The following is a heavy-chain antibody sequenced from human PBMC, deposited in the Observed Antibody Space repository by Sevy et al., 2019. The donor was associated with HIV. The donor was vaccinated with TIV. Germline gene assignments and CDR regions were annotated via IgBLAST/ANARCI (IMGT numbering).Heavy chain of an antibody. CDR2: IRSKAHGGTT. CDR1: GFTFGDYP. V-gene: IGHV3-49*03. D-gene: IGHD5-12*01. Sequence: GGSLRLSCTASGFTFGDYPMSWFRQAPGKGLEWVGFIRSKAHGGTTEYAASVKGRFTISRDDSKSIAYLQMNSLKTEDTAVYYCTREARGYGGYDQIYGLAYWGQGTLVTVSS. CDR3: TREARGYGGYDQIYGLAY. J-gene: IGHJ4*02.